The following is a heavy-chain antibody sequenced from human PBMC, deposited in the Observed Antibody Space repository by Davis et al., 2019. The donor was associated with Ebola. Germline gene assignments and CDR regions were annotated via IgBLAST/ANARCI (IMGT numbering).Heavy chain of an antibody. J-gene: IGHJ3*02. CDR1: GGSISSGGYY. V-gene: IGHV4-31*03. CDR2: IYYSGST. D-gene: IGHD6-13*01. CDR3: ARGIAAAGYAFDI. Sequence: SETLSPTCTVSGGSISSGGYYWSWIRQHPGKGLEWIGYIYYSGSTYYNPSLKSRVTISVDTSKNQFSLKLSSVTAADTAVYYCARGIAAAGYAFDIWGQGTMVTVSS.